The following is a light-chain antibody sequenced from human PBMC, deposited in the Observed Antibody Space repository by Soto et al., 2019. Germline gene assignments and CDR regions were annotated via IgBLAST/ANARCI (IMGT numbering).Light chain of an antibody. J-gene: IGKJ5*01. CDR1: QDINKN. CDR2: DAS. V-gene: IGKV1-33*01. Sequence: DIQMSQSPSSLSASVGDIVTITCQASQDINKNLIWYQQKPGKAPKLLIYDASDLETGVPSRFSGSGSGTGFTFTISSLQTEDFATYYCQQYESLPLTFGQGTRLEIK. CDR3: QQYESLPLT.